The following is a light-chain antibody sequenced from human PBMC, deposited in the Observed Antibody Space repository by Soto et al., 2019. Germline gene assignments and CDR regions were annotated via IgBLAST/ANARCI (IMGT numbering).Light chain of an antibody. CDR1: SSNIGNNY. Sequence: SVLTPPPSVSAAPGQKVTISCSGSSSNIGNNYVSWYQPLPGTAPKLLIYDSNKRPSGIPDRFSGSKSGTSASLGITGLQTGDDADYYCAKCDTSLSAGVFGGGTKLTVL. CDR2: DSN. J-gene: IGLJ3*02. CDR3: AKCDTSLSAGV. V-gene: IGLV1-51*01.